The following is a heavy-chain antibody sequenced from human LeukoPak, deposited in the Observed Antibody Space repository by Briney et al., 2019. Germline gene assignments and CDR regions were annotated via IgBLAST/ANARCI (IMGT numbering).Heavy chain of an antibody. J-gene: IGHJ5*02. Sequence: ASVKVSCKASGYTFTSYGISWVRQAPGQGLEWMGWISAYNGNTNYAQKLQGRVTMTTDTSTSTAYMELRSLRSDDTAVYYCARDPQAARLRFGKANWFDPWGQGTLVTVSS. V-gene: IGHV1-18*01. CDR1: GYTFTSYG. CDR3: ARDPQAARLRFGKANWFDP. CDR2: ISAYNGNT. D-gene: IGHD6-6*01.